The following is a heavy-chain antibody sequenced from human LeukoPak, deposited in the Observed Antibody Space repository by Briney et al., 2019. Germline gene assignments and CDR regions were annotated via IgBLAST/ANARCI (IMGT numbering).Heavy chain of an antibody. V-gene: IGHV3-11*01. D-gene: IGHD1-1*01. J-gene: IGHJ3*02. CDR3: ASDTTGTDAFDI. Sequence: PGGSLRLSCAASGFTFSDYYMSWIRQAPGKGLEWVSYISSSGSTIYYADSVKGRFTISRDNAKSSLYLQMNSLRAEDTAVYYCASDTTGTDAFDIWGQGTMVTVSS. CDR2: ISSSGSTI. CDR1: GFTFSDYY.